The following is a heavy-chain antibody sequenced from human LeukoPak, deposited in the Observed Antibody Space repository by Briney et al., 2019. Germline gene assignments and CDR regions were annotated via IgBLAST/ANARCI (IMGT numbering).Heavy chain of an antibody. CDR3: AKAIAATGRWSIFDY. Sequence: GGALSLSCAASGSTFSNYDMGWVRPAEGGGLEWVSTMSGSGTSTYYTDYVKGRFTISRDNPKNAQYLQMNSLRAEDTAVYYCAKAIAATGRWSIFDYWGQGTLVTVSS. V-gene: IGHV3-23*01. J-gene: IGHJ4*02. D-gene: IGHD6-13*01. CDR1: GSTFSNYD. CDR2: MSGSGTST.